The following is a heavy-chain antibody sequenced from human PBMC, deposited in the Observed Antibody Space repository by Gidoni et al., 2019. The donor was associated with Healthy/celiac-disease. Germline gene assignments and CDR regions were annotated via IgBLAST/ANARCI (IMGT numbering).Heavy chain of an antibody. D-gene: IGHD6-13*01. CDR2: INHSGST. Sequence: QVQLQQWGAGLLKPSETLSLTCAVYGGSFSGYYWSWIRQPPGKGLEWIGEINHSGSTNYNPSLKSRVTISVDTSKNQFSLKLSSVTAADTAVYYCARGRGFIAAAMLDYWGQGTLVTVSS. CDR3: ARGRGFIAAAMLDY. J-gene: IGHJ4*02. V-gene: IGHV4-34*01. CDR1: GGSFSGYY.